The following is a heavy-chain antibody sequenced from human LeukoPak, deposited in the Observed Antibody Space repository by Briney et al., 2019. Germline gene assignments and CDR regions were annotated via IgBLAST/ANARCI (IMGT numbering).Heavy chain of an antibody. V-gene: IGHV3-30-3*01. CDR1: GFTFSSYA. CDR3: ARRPPTSSSPLDY. Sequence: GGSLRLSCAASGFTFSSYAMSWVRQAPGKGLEWVAVISYDGSNKYYADSVKGRFTISRDNSENTLYLQMNSLRAEDTAVYYCARRPPTSSSPLDYWGQGTLVTVSS. J-gene: IGHJ4*02. CDR2: ISYDGSNK. D-gene: IGHD6-6*01.